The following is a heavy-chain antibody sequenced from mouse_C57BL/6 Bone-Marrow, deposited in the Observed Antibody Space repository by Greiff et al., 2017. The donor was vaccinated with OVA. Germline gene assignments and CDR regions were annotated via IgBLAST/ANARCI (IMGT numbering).Heavy chain of an antibody. CDR1: GFTFSSYT. CDR3: ARHPDF. V-gene: IGHV5-9*01. J-gene: IGHJ2*01. Sequence: EVQRVESGGGLVKPGGSLKLSCAASGFTFSSYTMSWVRQTPEKRLEWVATISGGGGNTYYPDSVKGRFTISRDNAKNTLYLQMSSLRSEDTALYDCARHPDFWGQGTTLTVSS. CDR2: ISGGGGNT.